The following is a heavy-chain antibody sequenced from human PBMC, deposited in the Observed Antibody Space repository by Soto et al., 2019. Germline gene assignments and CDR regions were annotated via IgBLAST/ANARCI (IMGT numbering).Heavy chain of an antibody. J-gene: IGHJ4*02. Sequence: QLQLVQSGAEVKKPGASVKVSCKVSGYTLTELSMHWVRQAPGNGLEWMGGFDPEDGETIYAQKFQGRVTMTEDTSQDTAYMELSSLRSEGTAVYYCATVGRFLEWPFDYWGQGTLVTVSS. CDR2: FDPEDGET. CDR1: GYTLTELS. CDR3: ATVGRFLEWPFDY. V-gene: IGHV1-24*01. D-gene: IGHD3-3*01.